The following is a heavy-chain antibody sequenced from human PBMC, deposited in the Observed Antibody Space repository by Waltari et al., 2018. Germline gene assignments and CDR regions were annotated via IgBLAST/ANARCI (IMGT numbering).Heavy chain of an antibody. J-gene: IGHJ4*02. D-gene: IGHD2-21*02. CDR3: ARGGDCGGDCVLGY. CDR2: ILPSGGT. V-gene: IGHV4-34*01. CDR1: SGSFSGFH. Sequence: QVQLQQWGAGLLKPSETLSLTCVIHSGSFSGFHWSWLRQPPGQGLEWIGEILPSGGTSYNPSLKSRVTMSVDTFKNQFSLKVVSVDAADTAVYYCARGGDCGGDCVLGYWDQGTLVTVSS.